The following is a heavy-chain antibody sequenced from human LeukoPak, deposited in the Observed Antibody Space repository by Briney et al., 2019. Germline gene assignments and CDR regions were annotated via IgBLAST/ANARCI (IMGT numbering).Heavy chain of an antibody. D-gene: IGHD6-13*01. Sequence: SETLSLTCAVYGGSFSGYYWSWIRQPPGKGLEWIGEINHSGSTNYNPSLKSRVTISVDTSKNQFSLKLSSVTAADTAVYYCANQKRSYSSSWGVNYYYYYMDVWGKGTTVTVSS. CDR2: INHSGST. V-gene: IGHV4-34*01. CDR3: ANQKRSYSSSWGVNYYYYYMDV. J-gene: IGHJ6*03. CDR1: GGSFSGYY.